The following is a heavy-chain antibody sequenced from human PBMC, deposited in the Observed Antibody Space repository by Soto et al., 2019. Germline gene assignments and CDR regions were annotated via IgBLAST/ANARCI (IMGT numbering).Heavy chain of an antibody. Sequence: QVQLQESGPGLVKPSQTLSLTCTASGGSISSGGYYWSWIRQHPGKGLEWIGYIYYSGSTYYNPSLKSRVTISVDTSKNQFSLKLSSVTAADTAVYYCARTILEWLQHHNWFDPWGQGTLVTVSS. CDR3: ARTILEWLQHHNWFDP. D-gene: IGHD3-3*01. CDR2: IYYSGST. V-gene: IGHV4-31*03. CDR1: GGSISSGGYY. J-gene: IGHJ5*02.